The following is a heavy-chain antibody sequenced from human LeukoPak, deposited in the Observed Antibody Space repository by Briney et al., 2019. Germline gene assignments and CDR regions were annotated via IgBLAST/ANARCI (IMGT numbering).Heavy chain of an antibody. CDR2: IYYSGST. CDR3: ARDGGYCSSTSCDDTAGY. V-gene: IGHV4-39*07. D-gene: IGHD2-2*01. J-gene: IGHJ4*02. CDR1: GGSICSSSYY. Sequence: SETLSLTCTVSGGSICSSSYYWGWIRQPPGKGLEWIGSIYYSGSTYYNPSLKSRVTISVDTSKNQFSLKLSSVTAADTAVYYCARDGGYCSSTSCDDTAGYWGQGTLVTVSS.